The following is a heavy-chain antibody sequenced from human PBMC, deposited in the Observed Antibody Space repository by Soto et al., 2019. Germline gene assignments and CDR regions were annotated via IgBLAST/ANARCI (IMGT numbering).Heavy chain of an antibody. CDR1: GFTVSSNY. CDR3: ARVTFGNYYSHYYMDV. D-gene: IGHD3-10*01. CDR2: IYTRGST. J-gene: IGHJ6*03. Sequence: EVQLVESGGGLVQPGGSLRLSCAASGFTVSSNYMTWVRQAPGKGLECVSVIYTRGSTYYADSVKGRFTISRDNSKNTLYLQMNSLRAEDTAVYYCARVTFGNYYSHYYMDVWGIGTMVTVSS. V-gene: IGHV3-66*01.